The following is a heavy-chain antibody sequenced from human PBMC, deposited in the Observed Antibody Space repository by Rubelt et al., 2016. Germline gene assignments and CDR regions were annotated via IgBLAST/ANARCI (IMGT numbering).Heavy chain of an antibody. CDR1: GGSISSSSYY. CDR2: VVYSGTT. CDR3: ARHGLWSRNAIDY. J-gene: IGHJ4*02. Sequence: QLQLQASGPGMVMPSETMSLDCTVSGGSISSSSYYWGWIRQTPGKGMVWIGSVVYSGTTYSNPSTKSLTPITVDKAKNQYSQKLTSVTAADTAVYYCARHGLWSRNAIDYWGQGTLVTVSS. V-gene: IGHV4-39*01. D-gene: IGHD3-16*01.